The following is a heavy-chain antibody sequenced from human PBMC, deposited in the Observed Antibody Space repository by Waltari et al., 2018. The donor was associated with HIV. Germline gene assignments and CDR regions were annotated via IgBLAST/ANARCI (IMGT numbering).Heavy chain of an antibody. V-gene: IGHV1-2*02. Sequence: QEHLVQSGAEVKKPRASVKASCKDSGYSFNDYYIHWIRQAPGQGLESVGWVNPKNGVAHYAQKFEGRVTISSDTSSRTVYMDFRRLTSDDTAVFYCVRGGTHPWGQGTLITVSS. D-gene: IGHD1-1*01. J-gene: IGHJ5*02. CDR3: VRGGTHP. CDR2: VNPKNGVA. CDR1: GYSFNDYY.